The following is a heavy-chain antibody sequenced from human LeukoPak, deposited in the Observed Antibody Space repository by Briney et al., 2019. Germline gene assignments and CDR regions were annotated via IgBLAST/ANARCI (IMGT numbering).Heavy chain of an antibody. J-gene: IGHJ4*02. CDR1: GLTFGDYA. CDR2: IRSKAYGGTT. V-gene: IGHV3-49*04. Sequence: GGSLRLSCTASGLTFGDYAISWVRQAPGKGLGWVCFIRSKAYGGTTEYAASVKCRFTISRDDSKSIAYLQMNSLKTEATAVYYCTRVDDSSGYSPAHFDYWGQGTLVTVSS. CDR3: TRVDDSSGYSPAHFDY. D-gene: IGHD3-22*01.